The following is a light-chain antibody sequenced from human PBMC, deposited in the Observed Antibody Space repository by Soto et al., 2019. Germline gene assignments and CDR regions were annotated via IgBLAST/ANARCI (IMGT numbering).Light chain of an antibody. V-gene: IGKV3-15*01. J-gene: IGKJ1*01. CDR2: GAS. CDR3: QQYISWPPWT. CDR1: QSVSSN. Sequence: EIVMTQSPATLSVSPGERATLSCRASQSVSSNLAWYQQKPGQAPRLLIYGASTRATGSPARFSGSGSGTEFPLSISSLQSEDFAVSDCQQYISWPPWTFGQGTQVEIK.